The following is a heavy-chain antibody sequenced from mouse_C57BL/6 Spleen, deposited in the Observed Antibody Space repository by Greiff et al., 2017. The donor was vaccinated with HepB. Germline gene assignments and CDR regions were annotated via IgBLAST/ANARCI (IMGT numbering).Heavy chain of an antibody. D-gene: IGHD2-13*01. CDR3: ARKADYLRDFDY. Sequence: QVQLQQPGTELVKPGASVKLSCKASGYTFTSYWMHWVKQRPGQGLEWIGNINPSNGGTNYNEKFKSKATLTVDKSSITAYMQLSSLTSEDAAVYYCARKADYLRDFDYWGQGTTLTVSS. CDR1: GYTFTSYW. J-gene: IGHJ2*01. CDR2: INPSNGGT. V-gene: IGHV1-53*01.